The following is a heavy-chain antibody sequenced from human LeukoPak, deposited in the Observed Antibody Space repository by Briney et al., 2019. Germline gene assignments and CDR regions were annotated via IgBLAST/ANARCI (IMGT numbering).Heavy chain of an antibody. D-gene: IGHD3-10*01. CDR1: GFTFSSYS. CDR3: ARESGDYYGSGSYPNYYGMDV. CDR2: ISSSSSTI. V-gene: IGHV3-48*04. Sequence: GGSLRLSCAASGFTFSSYSMNWVRQAPGKGLEWVSYISSSSSTIYYADSVKGRFTISRDNANSSLCLQMNSLRAEDTAVYYCARESGDYYGSGSYPNYYGMDVWGQGTTVTVSS. J-gene: IGHJ6*02.